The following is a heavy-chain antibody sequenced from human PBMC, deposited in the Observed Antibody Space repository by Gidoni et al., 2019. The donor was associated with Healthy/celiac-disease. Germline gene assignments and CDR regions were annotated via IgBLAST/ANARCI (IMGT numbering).Heavy chain of an antibody. CDR3: AKDSSSWYQYYYYYYGMYV. CDR1: GFTFSSYA. D-gene: IGHD6-13*01. CDR2: ISGMGGST. V-gene: IGHV3-23*01. J-gene: IGHJ6*02. Sequence: EVQLLESGGGLVQPGGSLRLSWAASGFTFSSYAMSWVRQAPGKGLVGVSAISGMGGSTYYADSVQGRFTISRDNSKNTLYLQMNSLRAEDTAVYYCAKDSSSWYQYYYYYYGMYVWGQGTTVTVSS.